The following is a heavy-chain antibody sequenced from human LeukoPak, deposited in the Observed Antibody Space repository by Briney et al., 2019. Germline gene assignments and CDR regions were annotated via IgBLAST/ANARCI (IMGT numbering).Heavy chain of an antibody. V-gene: IGHV3-23*01. CDR2: IIGSGGST. D-gene: IGHD2-15*01. J-gene: IGHJ4*02. CDR3: AKGTECSGGSCYFDY. Sequence: GGSLRLSCAASGFTFSSYAMSWVRQAPGKGLEWVSAIIGSGGSTYYADSVKGRFTISRDNSKSTLYLQMNSLRAEDTAVYYCAKGTECSGGSCYFDYWGQGTLVTVSS. CDR1: GFTFSSYA.